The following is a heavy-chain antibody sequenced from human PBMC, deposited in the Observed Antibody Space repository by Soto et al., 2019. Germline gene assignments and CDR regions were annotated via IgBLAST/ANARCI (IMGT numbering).Heavy chain of an antibody. Sequence: QIQLQKSGPGLVKPSETLSLTCTISGGAIGSHYWTWIRQPAGKGLEWIGRIYGSGSTKYNPSLQSRVTMSLDTSKNQFSLRLESVTAADTAVYYCARGQRFSDWFDPWGQGTLVTVSS. CDR1: GGAIGSHY. J-gene: IGHJ5*02. D-gene: IGHD3-3*01. V-gene: IGHV4-4*07. CDR3: ARGQRFSDWFDP. CDR2: IYGSGST.